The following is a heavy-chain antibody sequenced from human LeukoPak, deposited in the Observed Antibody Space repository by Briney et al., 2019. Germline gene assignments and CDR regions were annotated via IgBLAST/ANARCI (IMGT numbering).Heavy chain of an antibody. J-gene: IGHJ4*02. V-gene: IGHV4-59*01. CDR1: GGSISSYY. D-gene: IGHD3-22*01. CDR2: IYYSGST. CDR3: ARDRYYDSSGYYYPHYFDY. Sequence: PSETLSLTCTVSGGSISSYYWSWIRQPPGKGLELIGYIYYSGSTNYNPSLKSRVTISVDTSKNQFSLKLSSVTAADTAVYYCARDRYYDSSGYYYPHYFDYWGQGTLVTVSS.